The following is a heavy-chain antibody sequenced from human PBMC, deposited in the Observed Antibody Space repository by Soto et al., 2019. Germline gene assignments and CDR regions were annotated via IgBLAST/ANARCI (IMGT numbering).Heavy chain of an antibody. J-gene: IGHJ4*02. CDR2: IYYSGST. D-gene: IGHD4-17*01. CDR3: ASQRYGDPLRLDY. V-gene: IGHV4-31*03. CDR1: GGSIRSGGYY. Sequence: QVQLQESGPGLVKPSQTLSLTCTVSGGSIRSGGYYWSWIRQHPGKGLEWIGYIYYSGSTYYNPSLQSRVTISVDTSKNQFSLKLSSVTAADTAVYYCASQRYGDPLRLDYWGQGTLVTVSS.